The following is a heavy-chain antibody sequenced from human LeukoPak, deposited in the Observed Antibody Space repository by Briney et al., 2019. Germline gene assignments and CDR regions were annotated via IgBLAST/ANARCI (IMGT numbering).Heavy chain of an antibody. CDR2: INPNSGGT. J-gene: IGHJ4*02. CDR1: GYTFTGYY. Sequence: ASVKASCKASGYTFTGYYMHWVRQAPGQGLEWMGWINPNSGGTNYAQKFQGRVTMTRDTSISTAYMELSGLRSDDTAIYYCAREAVAGTTNFVYWGQGTRLTVSS. D-gene: IGHD6-19*01. CDR3: AREAVAGTTNFVY. V-gene: IGHV1-2*02.